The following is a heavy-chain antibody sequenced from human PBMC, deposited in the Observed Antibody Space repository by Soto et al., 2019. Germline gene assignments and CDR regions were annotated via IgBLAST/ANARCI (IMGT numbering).Heavy chain of an antibody. CDR3: TSAGITIFGVVIMAFDY. D-gene: IGHD3-3*01. J-gene: IGHJ4*02. Sequence: GGSLRLSCTASGFTFGDYAMSWFRQAPGKGLEWVGFIRSKAYGGTTEYAASVKGRFTISRDDSKSIAYLQMNSLKTEDTAVYYCTSAGITIFGVVIMAFDYWGQGTLVTVSS. CDR2: IRSKAYGGTT. CDR1: GFTFGDYA. V-gene: IGHV3-49*03.